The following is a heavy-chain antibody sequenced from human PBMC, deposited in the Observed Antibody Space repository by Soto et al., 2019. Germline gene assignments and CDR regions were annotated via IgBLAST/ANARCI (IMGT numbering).Heavy chain of an antibody. V-gene: IGHV4-61*01. Sequence: PSETLSLTCTVSGGSVSSGRNYWNWIRQPPGEGLEWIGYMYYSGSTNYNPSLKSRVTISVDTSKNQFSLKLTSVTAADTAVYYCARGSHXGGDCYSGYYYYYGMDVWGQGTTVTVSS. D-gene: IGHD2-21*02. CDR2: MYYSGST. J-gene: IGHJ6*02. CDR1: GGSVSSGRNY. CDR3: ARGSHXGGDCYSGYYYYYGMDV.